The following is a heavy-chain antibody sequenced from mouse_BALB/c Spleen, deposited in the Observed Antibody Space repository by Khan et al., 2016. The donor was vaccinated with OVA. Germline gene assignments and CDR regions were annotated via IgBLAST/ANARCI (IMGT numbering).Heavy chain of an antibody. Sequence: GQLQQSGKEREKKGDAMKRGGKAVGYSFTAYTMNWVKQSHGKNLEWIGLINPNNGGASYNQKFRGKATLTVDKSSSTAYMELLSLTSEDSAVYYCARSGYGGFAYWGQGTLVTVSA. J-gene: IGHJ3*01. CDR2: INPNNGGA. CDR3: ARSGYGGFAY. V-gene: IGHV1-18*01. D-gene: IGHD3-1*01. CDR1: GYSFTAYT.